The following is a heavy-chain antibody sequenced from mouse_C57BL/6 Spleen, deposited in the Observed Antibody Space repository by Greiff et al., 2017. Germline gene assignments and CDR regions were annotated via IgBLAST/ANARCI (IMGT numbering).Heavy chain of an antibody. J-gene: IGHJ2*01. CDR3: ARSDGYYVGFDY. CDR1: GYTFTSYW. CDR2: IDPSDSYT. V-gene: IGHV1-59*01. D-gene: IGHD2-3*01. Sequence: QVQLQQPGAELVRPGTSVKLSCKASGYTFTSYWMHWVKQRPGQGLEWIGVIDPSDSYTNYNQKFKGKATLTVDTSSSTAYMQLSSLTSEDSAVYYCARSDGYYVGFDYWGQGTTLTVSS.